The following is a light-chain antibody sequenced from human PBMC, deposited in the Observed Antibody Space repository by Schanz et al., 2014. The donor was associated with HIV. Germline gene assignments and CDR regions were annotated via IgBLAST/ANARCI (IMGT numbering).Light chain of an antibody. CDR3: QQRSDWPLT. J-gene: IGKJ4*01. V-gene: IGKV3D-20*02. CDR1: QSVKSNF. CDR2: GAS. Sequence: EIVLTQSPGTLSLSPGERGTLSCRASQSVKSNFIGWYQQKPGQAPRLLIFGASNRATGIPDRFSGGVSGTDFTLTISRVEPEDYAVYYCQQRSDWPLTFGGGTKVEIK.